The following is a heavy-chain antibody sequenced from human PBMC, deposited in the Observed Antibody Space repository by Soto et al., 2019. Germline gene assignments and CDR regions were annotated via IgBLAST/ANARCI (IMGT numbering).Heavy chain of an antibody. V-gene: IGHV6-1*01. D-gene: IGHD6-25*01. J-gene: IGHJ4*02. CDR3: ARSSGHFDS. CDR2: TYYRSKWYN. Sequence: SQTLSLTCAISGDSVSSNGAAWNWIRRSPSRGLEWLGRTYYRSKWYNDYAISVKSRIAINPDTSKNQFSLQLNSVTPEDPALYYCARSSGHFDSWGQGTWVAVSS. CDR1: GDSVSSNGAA.